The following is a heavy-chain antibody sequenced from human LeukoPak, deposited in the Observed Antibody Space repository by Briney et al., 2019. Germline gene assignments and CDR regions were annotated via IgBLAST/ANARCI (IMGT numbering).Heavy chain of an antibody. J-gene: IGHJ5*02. CDR1: EFTFSNYG. CDR3: AKGSGINHYHWIDP. Sequence: GGSLRLSCAASEFTFSNYGMNWVRQAPGKGLEWVSGISGGGGSTYYADSVKGRFTISRDNSKNTLYLQMDSLRAEDTALYYCAKGSGINHYHWIDPWGQGTLVTVSS. V-gene: IGHV3-23*01. D-gene: IGHD1-14*01. CDR2: ISGGGGST.